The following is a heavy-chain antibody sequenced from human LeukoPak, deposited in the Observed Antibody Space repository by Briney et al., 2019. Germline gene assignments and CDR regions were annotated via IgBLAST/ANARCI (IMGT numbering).Heavy chain of an antibody. CDR2: ISDTGRLS. V-gene: IGHV3-23*01. D-gene: IGHD5-24*01. J-gene: IGHJ4*02. CDR1: GFTFSSSA. CDR3: AKGGLRDGYSYAY. Sequence: PGGSVRLSCAASGFTFSSSAMSWVRQAPGKGLEWVAAISDTGRLSYCADSVNGRFTISRDNSKNTLSLQMNSLRAADTAVYYCAKGGLRDGYSYAYWGQGTLITVSP.